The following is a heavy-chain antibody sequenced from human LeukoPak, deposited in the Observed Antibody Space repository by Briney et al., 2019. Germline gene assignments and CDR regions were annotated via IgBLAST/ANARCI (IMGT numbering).Heavy chain of an antibody. J-gene: IGHJ4*02. D-gene: IGHD3-22*01. CDR3: ARATRTYYYDSSGYLGDYFDY. CDR2: INPNSGGT. CDR1: GYTFTVYY. Sequence: ASVKVSCKASGYTFTVYYMHWVRQAPGQGLEWMGWINPNSGGTNYAQKFQGRVTMTRDTSISTAYMELSRLRSDDTAVYYCARATRTYYYDSSGYLGDYFDYWGQGTLVTVSS. V-gene: IGHV1-2*02.